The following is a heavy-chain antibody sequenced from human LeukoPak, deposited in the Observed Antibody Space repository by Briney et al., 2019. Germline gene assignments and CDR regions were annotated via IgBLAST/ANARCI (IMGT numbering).Heavy chain of an antibody. V-gene: IGHV3-30-3*01. D-gene: IGHD3-16*02. CDR1: GFTFSSYA. Sequence: GGSLRLSCAASGFTFSSYAMHWVRQAPGKGLEWVAVISYDGSNKYYADSVKGRFTISRDNSKNTLYLQMNSLRAEDTAVYYCARAMWSVRLGELSPRVDYWGQGTLVTVSS. CDR3: ARAMWSVRLGELSPRVDY. J-gene: IGHJ4*02. CDR2: ISYDGSNK.